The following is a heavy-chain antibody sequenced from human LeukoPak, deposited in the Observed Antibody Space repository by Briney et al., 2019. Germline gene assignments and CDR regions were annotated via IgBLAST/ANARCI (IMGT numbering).Heavy chain of an antibody. J-gene: IGHJ4*02. CDR1: GYTFSTYY. CDR3: AREMNDSSGYYYDY. CDR2: ISAYNGNT. V-gene: IGHV1-18*04. D-gene: IGHD3-22*01. Sequence: GASVKVSCKASGYTFSTYYMHWVRQAPGQGLEWMGWISAYNGNTNYAQKLQGRVTMTTDTSTSTAYMELRSLRSDDTAVYYCAREMNDSSGYYYDYWGQGTLVTVSS.